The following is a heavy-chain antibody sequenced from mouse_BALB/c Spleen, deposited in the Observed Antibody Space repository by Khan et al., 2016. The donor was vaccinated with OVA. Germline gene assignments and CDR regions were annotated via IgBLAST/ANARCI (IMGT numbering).Heavy chain of an antibody. D-gene: IGHD1-1*02. Sequence: QVQLQQPGAELVKPGASVKLSCKASGYTFISYYMYWVKQRPGLGLEWIGGINPSDGGTNFNEKFKSKATLTVDKSSSTASMQLSSMTSDDAAVYYCTRSGWAAFAYWGQGTLVTVSA. CDR3: TRSGWAAFAY. CDR2: INPSDGGT. J-gene: IGHJ3*01. V-gene: IGHV1S81*02. CDR1: GYTFISYY.